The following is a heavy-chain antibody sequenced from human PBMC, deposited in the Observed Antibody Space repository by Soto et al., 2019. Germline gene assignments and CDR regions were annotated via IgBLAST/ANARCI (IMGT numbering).Heavy chain of an antibody. CDR1: GGSIRSGGYY. Sequence: SETLSLTSTVTGGSIRSGGYYWSWIRQHPEKGLEWIGHIYYTGSTYYNPSLKSRVTMSADTSKNQFSLRLNSVTAADTAVYYCVRDSPPTVRGVRDYYGMDVWGQGTTVTVSS. V-gene: IGHV4-31*03. J-gene: IGHJ6*02. CDR3: VRDSPPTVRGVRDYYGMDV. CDR2: IYYTGST. D-gene: IGHD3-10*01.